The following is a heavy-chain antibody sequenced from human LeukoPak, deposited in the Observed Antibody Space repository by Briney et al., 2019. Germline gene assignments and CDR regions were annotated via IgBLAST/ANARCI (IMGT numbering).Heavy chain of an antibody. Sequence: GGSLRLSCAASGFTFSSYGMHWVRQAPGKGLEWVAVISYDGSNKYYADSVKGRFTISRDNSKNTLYLEVISLTAEDTAFYYCAKDDAWLRFGEWSQGTLVTVSS. CDR1: GFTFSSYG. V-gene: IGHV3-30*18. CDR2: ISYDGSNK. CDR3: AKDDAWLRFGE. D-gene: IGHD3-10*01. J-gene: IGHJ4*02.